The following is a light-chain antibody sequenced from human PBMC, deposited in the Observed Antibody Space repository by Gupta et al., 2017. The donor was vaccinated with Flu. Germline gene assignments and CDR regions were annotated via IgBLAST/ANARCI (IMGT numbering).Light chain of an antibody. V-gene: IGKV1-39*01. Sequence: DIQMTQSPSSLSASVGDRVTITCRASQSISSYLNWYQQKPGKAPKLLIYAASSLQSGVPSRFSGSGSGTDFTLTISSLQPEDFATYYCQQSYSTPSTFGQGTKLKIK. CDR3: QQSYSTPST. J-gene: IGKJ2*02. CDR2: AAS. CDR1: QSISSY.